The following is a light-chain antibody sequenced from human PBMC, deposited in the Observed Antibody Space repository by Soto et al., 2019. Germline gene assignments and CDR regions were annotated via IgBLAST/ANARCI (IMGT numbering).Light chain of an antibody. CDR3: QQYNGYWA. V-gene: IGKV1-5*03. Sequence: DIKMTQSPSTLSASVGDRVTITCRASQSISGSLAWYQQKPGKAPKLLIYEASNLKSGVPSRFSGSGSGKEYTLTISRLQPDDSASYYCQQYNGYWAFGQGTRVEIK. CDR1: QSISGS. J-gene: IGKJ1*01. CDR2: EAS.